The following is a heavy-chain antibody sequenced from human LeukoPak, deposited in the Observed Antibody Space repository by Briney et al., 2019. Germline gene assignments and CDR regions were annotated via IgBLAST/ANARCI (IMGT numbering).Heavy chain of an antibody. CDR1: GGSISSGSYY. V-gene: IGHV4-61*02. CDR3: ARDRHYYGSGTRNDY. Sequence: SQTLSLTCTVSGGSISSGSYYWSWIRQPAGKGLEWIGRIYTSGSTNYNPSLKSRVTISVDTSKNQFSLKLSSVTAADTAVYYCARDRHYYGSGTRNDYWGQGTLVTVSS. D-gene: IGHD3-10*01. J-gene: IGHJ4*02. CDR2: IYTSGST.